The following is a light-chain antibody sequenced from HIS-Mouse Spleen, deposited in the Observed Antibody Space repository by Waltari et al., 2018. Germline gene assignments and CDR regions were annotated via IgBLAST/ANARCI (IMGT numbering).Light chain of an antibody. J-gene: IGKJ2*01. CDR1: QSVLYSSNNKNY. CDR3: QQYYSTPYT. V-gene: IGKV4-1*01. CDR2: WAS. Sequence: DIVMTQSPDSLAVSLGERATINCKSSQSVLYSSNNKNYLAWYQQKPGQPPSLLIYWASTLESGVPDRFSGSGSETDFTLTISSLQAEDVAVYYCQQYYSTPYTFGQETKLEIK.